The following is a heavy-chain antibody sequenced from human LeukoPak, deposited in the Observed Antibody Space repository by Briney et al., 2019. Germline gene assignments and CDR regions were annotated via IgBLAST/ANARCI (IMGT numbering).Heavy chain of an antibody. V-gene: IGHV3-7*01. D-gene: IGHD6-25*01. J-gene: IGHJ3*01. Sequence: GGSLRLSCAASGFIFSDYYMSWVRQAPGKGLEWVANLDRDGSVKNYVDSVKGRFTISRDNAKNSLYLQMNRLRAEDTAVFYCARDSGTRRGCAFDVWGHGTMVTVSS. CDR2: LDRDGSVK. CDR1: GFIFSDYY. CDR3: ARDSGTRRGCAFDV.